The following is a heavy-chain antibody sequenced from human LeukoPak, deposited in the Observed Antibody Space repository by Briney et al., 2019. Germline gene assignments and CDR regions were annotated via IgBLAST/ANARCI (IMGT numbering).Heavy chain of an antibody. CDR2: IYHSGST. CDR3: ARDRGPRITMVRGVISPYFDY. D-gene: IGHD3-10*01. J-gene: IGHJ4*02. CDR1: GYSISSGYY. Sequence: SETLSLTCAVSGYSISSGYYWGWIRQPPGKGLEWIGSIYHSGSTYYNPSLKSRVTISVGTSKNQFSLKLSSVTAADTAVYYCARDRGPRITMVRGVISPYFDYWGQGTLVTVSS. V-gene: IGHV4-38-2*02.